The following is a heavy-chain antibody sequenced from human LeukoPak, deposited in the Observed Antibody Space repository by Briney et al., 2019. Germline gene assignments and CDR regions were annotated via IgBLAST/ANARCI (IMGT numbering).Heavy chain of an antibody. CDR1: GFSFSTYA. J-gene: IGHJ4*02. CDR3: AQRSGAPRPEDFVY. CDR2: ISGDGYST. Sequence: GGSLRLSCAASGFSFSTYAVHWVRQAPGMGLEWVSGISGDGYSTYYADSVKGRFTISRDNSKNTVYLQMNSLRDEDTAVYYCAQRSGAPRPEDFVYWGQGTLVTVSS. V-gene: IGHV3-23*01. D-gene: IGHD4/OR15-4a*01.